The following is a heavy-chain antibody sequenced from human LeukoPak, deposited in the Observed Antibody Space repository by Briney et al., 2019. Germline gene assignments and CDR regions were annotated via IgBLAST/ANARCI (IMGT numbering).Heavy chain of an antibody. CDR2: IIPIFGTA. Sequence: GASVKVSCKASGGTFSSYAISWVRQAPGQGLEWMGRIIPIFGTANYAQKFHGRVTITTDESTSTAYMELSSLRSEDTAVYYCASVSGSYSEYYFDYWGQGTLVTVSS. D-gene: IGHD1-26*01. J-gene: IGHJ4*02. CDR1: GGTFSSYA. CDR3: ASVSGSYSEYYFDY. V-gene: IGHV1-69*05.